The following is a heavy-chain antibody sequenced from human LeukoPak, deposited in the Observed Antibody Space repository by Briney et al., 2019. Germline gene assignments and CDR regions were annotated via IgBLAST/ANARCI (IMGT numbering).Heavy chain of an antibody. D-gene: IGHD6-13*01. J-gene: IGHJ5*02. V-gene: IGHV3-23*01. Sequence: GSLRLSCAASGFTFSSYAMSWVRQAPGKGLEWVSAISGSGGSTYYADSVKGRFTISRDNSKNTLYLQMNSLRAEDTAVYYCAKDPAAAGIVYNWFDPWGQGTLVTVSS. CDR1: GFTFSSYA. CDR3: AKDPAAAGIVYNWFDP. CDR2: ISGSGGST.